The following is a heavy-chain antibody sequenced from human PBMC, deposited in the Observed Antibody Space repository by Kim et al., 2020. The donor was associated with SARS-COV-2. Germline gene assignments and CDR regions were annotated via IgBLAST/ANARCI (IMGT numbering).Heavy chain of an antibody. CDR3: VGEGGSGYSYGNLDY. CDR2: IWYDGSNK. V-gene: IGHV3-33*01. Sequence: GGSLRLSCAASGFTFSSYGMHWVRQAPGKGLEWVAVIWYDGSNKYYADSVKGRFTISRDNSKNTLYLQMNSLRAEDTAVYYCVGEGGSGYSYGNLDYWGQGTLVTVSS. D-gene: IGHD5-18*01. CDR1: GFTFSSYG. J-gene: IGHJ4*02.